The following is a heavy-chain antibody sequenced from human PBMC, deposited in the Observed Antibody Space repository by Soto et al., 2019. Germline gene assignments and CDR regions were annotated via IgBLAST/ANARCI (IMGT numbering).Heavy chain of an antibody. J-gene: IGHJ4*02. D-gene: IGHD3-10*01. CDR3: AKGVWGEMATNNAPIIFDS. Sequence: QVQLVESGGGVVQPGRSLRLSCAASGFTFSSYGMHWVRQAPGKGLEWVAVISYDGSNKYYADSVKGRFTISRDNSKNTLYLQMNSLRAEDKAVYYCAKGVWGEMATNNAPIIFDSWGQGTLVTVSS. CDR1: GFTFSSYG. CDR2: ISYDGSNK. V-gene: IGHV3-30*18.